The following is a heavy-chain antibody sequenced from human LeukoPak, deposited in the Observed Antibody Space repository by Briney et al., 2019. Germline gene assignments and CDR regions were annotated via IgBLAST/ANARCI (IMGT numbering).Heavy chain of an antibody. J-gene: IGHJ4*02. CDR1: GFTFNSYE. V-gene: IGHV3-48*03. CDR3: ARGRWSRSILCYFDY. Sequence: PGGSLRLSCAASGFTFNSYEMNWVRQAPGKGLEWVSYISCTSNTIYYADSVRSRFTISRDKAKNSLHLQMNSLRAEDTAVYYCARGRWSRSILCYFDYWGQGTLVTVSS. CDR2: ISCTSNTI. D-gene: IGHD3-3*01.